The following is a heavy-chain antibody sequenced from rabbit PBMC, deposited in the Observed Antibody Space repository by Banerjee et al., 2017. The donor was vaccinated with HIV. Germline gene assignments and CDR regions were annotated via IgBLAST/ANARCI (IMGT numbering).Heavy chain of an antibody. CDR2: IYTGSSGST. J-gene: IGHJ4*01. CDR3: ARGSYDDYGDYPIYNL. CDR1: GFSFSSGYD. D-gene: IGHD2-1*01. Sequence: QEQLEESGGGLVQPEGSLTLTCTASGFSFSSGYDMCWVRQAPGKGLEWIAYIYTGSSGSTYYASWVNGRFTISLDNAQNTVFLQMTSLTAADTATYFCARGSYDDYGDYPIYNLWGQGTLVTVS. V-gene: IGHV1S45*01.